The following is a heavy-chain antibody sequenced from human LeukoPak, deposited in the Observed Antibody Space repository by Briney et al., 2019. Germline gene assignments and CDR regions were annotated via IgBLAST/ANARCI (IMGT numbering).Heavy chain of an antibody. CDR1: GYTFTGYY. Sequence: ASVKVSCKASGYTFTGYYMHWVRQAPGQGLEWMGWINSNSGDTNYAQKFQGRVTMTRDTSISTAYMELSRLRSDDTAVYYCARGDSHYYYMDVWGRGTTVSVSS. J-gene: IGHJ6*03. CDR3: ARGDSHYYYMDV. V-gene: IGHV1-2*02. D-gene: IGHD3-22*01. CDR2: INSNSGDT.